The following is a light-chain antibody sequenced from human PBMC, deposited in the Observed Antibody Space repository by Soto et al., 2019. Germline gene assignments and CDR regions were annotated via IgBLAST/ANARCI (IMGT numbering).Light chain of an antibody. Sequence: EIVMTQSPATLSVSPGERATLSCRASQNVGSNFAWYQQRPGQAPRLLIYGASTRATGIPARFSGSGSGTECTLSISGLQSEDFAVYYCQQYNNWPQTFGQGTKVDIK. CDR1: QNVGSN. V-gene: IGKV3-15*01. CDR3: QQYNNWPQT. CDR2: GAS. J-gene: IGKJ1*01.